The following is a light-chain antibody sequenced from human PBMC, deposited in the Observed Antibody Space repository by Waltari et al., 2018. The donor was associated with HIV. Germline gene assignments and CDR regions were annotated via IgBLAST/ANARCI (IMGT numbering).Light chain of an antibody. CDR2: EDN. CDR3: YSTDDSGNPLAV. Sequence: SYELTQPPSVSVSPGQTARITCSGDALPRKYAFWYQQKSGQAPVLVIYEDNRRPSGIPERFSGSSSGTMATLTISGAQVEDEGDYYCYSTDDSGNPLAVFGGCTQLTVL. V-gene: IGLV3-10*01. J-gene: IGLJ7*01. CDR1: ALPRKY.